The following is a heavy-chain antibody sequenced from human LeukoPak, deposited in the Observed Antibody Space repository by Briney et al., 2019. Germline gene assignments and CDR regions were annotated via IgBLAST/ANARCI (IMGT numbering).Heavy chain of an antibody. CDR3: ARSERIIVILGGAFDI. V-gene: IGHV4-59*08. CDR2: IYYSGST. D-gene: IGHD3-22*01. J-gene: IGHJ3*02. Sequence: SETLSLTCTVSGDSISSYYWSWIRQPPGKGLEWIGYIYYSGSTNYSPSLKSRVTISVDTSKNQFSLKLSSVTAADTAVYYCARSERIIVILGGAFDIWGQGTVVTVSS. CDR1: GDSISSYY.